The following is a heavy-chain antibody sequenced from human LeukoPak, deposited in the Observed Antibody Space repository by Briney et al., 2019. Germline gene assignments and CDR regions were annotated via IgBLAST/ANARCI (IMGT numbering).Heavy chain of an antibody. D-gene: IGHD3-10*01. V-gene: IGHV4-59*08. CDR2: IYYSGST. CDR1: GGSISSYY. CDR3: ARWTCMVRVRLGYFDY. J-gene: IGHJ4*02. Sequence: PSETLSLTCTVSGGSISSYYWSWIRQPPGKGLEWIGYIYYSGSTNYNPSLKSRVTISVDTSKNQFSLKLSSVTAADTAVYYCARWTCMVRVRLGYFDYWGQGTLVTVSS.